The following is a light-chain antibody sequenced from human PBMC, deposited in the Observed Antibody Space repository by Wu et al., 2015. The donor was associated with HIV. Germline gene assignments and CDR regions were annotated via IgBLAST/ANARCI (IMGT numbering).Light chain of an antibody. Sequence: EVVLTQSPATLSLSPGERATLSCRASQNVSSYLVWYQNRPGQAPRLLIHDAFIRANGIPARFSGSGSGTDFTLSISSLEPEDFAVYYCHQRSNWPGTFGGGTKVE. CDR1: QNVSSY. J-gene: IGKJ4*01. V-gene: IGKV3-11*01. CDR3: HQRSNWPGT. CDR2: DAF.